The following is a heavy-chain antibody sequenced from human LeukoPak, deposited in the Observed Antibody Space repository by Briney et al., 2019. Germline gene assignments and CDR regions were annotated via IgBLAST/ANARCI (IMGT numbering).Heavy chain of an antibody. D-gene: IGHD4-11*01. V-gene: IGHV3-30*18. CDR1: GFTFSSYG. J-gene: IGHJ6*02. CDR3: AKDRATVTTYYYYGMDV. CDR2: ISYDGSNK. Sequence: GGSLRLSCAASGFTFSSYGMPWVRQAPGKRLEWVAVISYDGSNKYYADSVKGRFTISRDNSKNTLYLQMNSLRAEDTAVYYCAKDRATVTTYYYYGMDVWGQGTTVTVSS.